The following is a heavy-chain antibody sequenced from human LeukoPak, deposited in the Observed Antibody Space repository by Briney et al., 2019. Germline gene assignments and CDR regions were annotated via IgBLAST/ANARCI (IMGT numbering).Heavy chain of an antibody. Sequence: GASVKVSCKVSGHSLTQLSMRWVRQGTGRGLEWMGGFDPVDGETIYAQKFQGRVTMTEDTSTDTAYMELSSLRSDDTAVYYCAILLEDYAFSTGSAKDYWGQGTLVTVSS. CDR2: FDPVDGET. D-gene: IGHD3-3*01. CDR1: GHSLTQLS. J-gene: IGHJ4*02. V-gene: IGHV1-24*01. CDR3: AILLEDYAFSTGSAKDY.